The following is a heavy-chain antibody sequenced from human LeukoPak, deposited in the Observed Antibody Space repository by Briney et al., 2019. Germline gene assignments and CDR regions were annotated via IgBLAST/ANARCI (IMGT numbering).Heavy chain of an antibody. V-gene: IGHV3-73*01. Sequence: GGSLRLSCAASGFTFSGSAMHWVRQASGKGLEWVGRIRSKANSYATAYAASVKGRFTISRDDSKNTAYLQMNSPKTEDTAVYYCTRHDYYDSSGYYYEYYFDYWGQGTLVTVSS. CDR3: TRHDYYDSSGYYYEYYFDY. CDR2: IRSKANSYAT. CDR1: GFTFSGSA. J-gene: IGHJ4*02. D-gene: IGHD3-22*01.